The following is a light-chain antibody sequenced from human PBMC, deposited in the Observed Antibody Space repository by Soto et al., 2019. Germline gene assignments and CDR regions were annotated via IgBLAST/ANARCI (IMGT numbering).Light chain of an antibody. Sequence: QSALTQPASVSGSPGQSITISCTGTSSDVGGYNYVSCYQQHPGKAPKLMIYEVSNRPSGVSNRFSGSKSGNTASLTISRLQTEDEADYYCSSYTSRSTLYVFGTGTKVTVL. J-gene: IGLJ1*01. V-gene: IGLV2-14*01. CDR1: SSDVGGYNY. CDR3: SSYTSRSTLYV. CDR2: EVS.